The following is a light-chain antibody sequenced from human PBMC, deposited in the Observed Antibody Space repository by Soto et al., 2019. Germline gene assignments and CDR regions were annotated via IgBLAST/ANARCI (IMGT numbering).Light chain of an antibody. V-gene: IGKV1-39*01. J-gene: IGKJ1*01. CDR1: QSISSY. Sequence: DIQMTQSPSSLSASVGDRVTITCRPSQSISSYLNWYQQKPGKAPKLLIYAASSLQSGVPSRFSGSGSGTDFTLTISSLQPEDFATYYCQQSYSTLRTFGQGTKVDIK. CDR2: AAS. CDR3: QQSYSTLRT.